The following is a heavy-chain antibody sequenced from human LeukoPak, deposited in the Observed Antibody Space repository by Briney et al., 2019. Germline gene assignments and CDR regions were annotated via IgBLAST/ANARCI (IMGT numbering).Heavy chain of an antibody. CDR1: GGTFSSYA. CDR3: ARGLRFLEWLSLFDY. V-gene: IGHV1-69*13. D-gene: IGHD3-3*01. J-gene: IGHJ4*02. CDR2: IIPIFGTA. Sequence: SVKVSCKASGGTFSSYAISWVRQAPGQGLEWMGGIIPIFGTANYAQKFQGRVTITADESTSTAYMELSSLRSEDTAVYYCARGLRFLEWLSLFDYWGQGTLVTVSS.